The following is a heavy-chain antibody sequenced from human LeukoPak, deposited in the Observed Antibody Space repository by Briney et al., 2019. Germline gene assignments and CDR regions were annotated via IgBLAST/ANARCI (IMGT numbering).Heavy chain of an antibody. CDR2: ISSSSSYI. D-gene: IGHD2-2*01. Sequence: PGGSLRLSCAASGFTFSSYSMNWVRQAPGEGLEWVSSISSSSSYIYYADSVKGRFTISRDNAKNSLYLQMNSLRAEDTAVYYCARESGYCSSTSCSIDYWGQGTLVTVSS. J-gene: IGHJ4*02. CDR3: ARESGYCSSTSCSIDY. CDR1: GFTFSSYS. V-gene: IGHV3-21*01.